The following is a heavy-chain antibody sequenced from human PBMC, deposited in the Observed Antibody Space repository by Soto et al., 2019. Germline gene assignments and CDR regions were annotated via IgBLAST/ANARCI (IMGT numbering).Heavy chain of an antibody. D-gene: IGHD5-12*01. Sequence: SVNVSCKASGFTFTISAVQWVRQARRQRLEWIGWIVVGSGNTNYAQKFQERVTITRDMSTSTAYMELSSLRSEDTAVYYCAAGGRDSGYDYYYYYGMDVWGQGTTVTVSS. CDR2: IVVGSGNT. J-gene: IGHJ6*02. CDR3: AAGGRDSGYDYYYYYGMDV. V-gene: IGHV1-58*01. CDR1: GFTFTISA.